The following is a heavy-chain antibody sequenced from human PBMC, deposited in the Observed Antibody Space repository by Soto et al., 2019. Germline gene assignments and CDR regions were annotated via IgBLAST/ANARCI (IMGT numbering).Heavy chain of an antibody. Sequence: SETLSLTCAVYGGSFSGYYWSWIRQAPGRGLEWIGEINHSGSIYYSPSLKSRVAISVDTSKNQFSLRLSSVTAADTAVYYCVGSGRSVGGYSSSPGIDAWGQRNTVPVSS. J-gene: IGHJ6*02. D-gene: IGHD6-19*01. V-gene: IGHV4-34*01. CDR1: GGSFSGYY. CDR3: VGSGRSVGGYSSSPGIDA. CDR2: INHSGSI.